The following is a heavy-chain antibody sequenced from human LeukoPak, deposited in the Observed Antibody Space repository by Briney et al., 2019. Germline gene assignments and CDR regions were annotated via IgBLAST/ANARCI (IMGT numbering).Heavy chain of an antibody. D-gene: IGHD2-21*01. J-gene: IGHJ4*02. CDR1: GFNFSDYY. V-gene: IGHV3-11*01. CDR3: AKAPVTSCRGAYCYPFDS. Sequence: GGSLRLSCAASGFNFSDYYMSWIRQAPGKGLEWISYITSSGSTIYYADSVRGRFTISRDNSKNTLYLQMNSLRAEDAAVYFCAKAPVTSCRGAYCYPFDSWGQGTLVTVSS. CDR2: ITSSGSTI.